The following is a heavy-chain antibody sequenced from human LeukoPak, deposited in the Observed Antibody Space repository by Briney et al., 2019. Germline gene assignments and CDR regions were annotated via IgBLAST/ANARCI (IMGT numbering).Heavy chain of an antibody. CDR2: ISSSSSYI. CDR3: ARGCSSTSCYAWELFDY. V-gene: IGHV3-21*01. J-gene: IGHJ4*02. D-gene: IGHD2-2*01. CDR1: GFTFSSYS. Sequence: GGSLRLSCAASGFTFSSYSMNWVRQAPGKGLEWVSSISSSSSYIYYADSVKGRFTISRDNAKNSLYLQMNSLRAEDTAVYYCARGCSSTSCYAWELFDYWGQGTLVTVSS.